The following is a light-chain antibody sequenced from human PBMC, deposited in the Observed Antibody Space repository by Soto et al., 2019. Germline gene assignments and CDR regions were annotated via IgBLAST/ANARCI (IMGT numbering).Light chain of an antibody. J-gene: IGKJ5*01. Sequence: EIVLTQSPGTLSLSPGERATLSCRASQSFSSTYLAWYQQKPGQAPRLLIYGASSRATGIPDRFSGGGSGTDLSLTISRLDTEDFAVSYCQQDSSSPITFGQGPRLEIK. CDR2: GAS. CDR3: QQDSSSPIT. CDR1: QSFSSTY. V-gene: IGKV3-20*01.